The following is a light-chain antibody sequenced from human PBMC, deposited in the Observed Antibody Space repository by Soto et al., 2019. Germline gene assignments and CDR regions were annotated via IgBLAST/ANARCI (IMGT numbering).Light chain of an antibody. CDR3: QQYHTSPLT. Sequence: ELVLTQSPATLSLSPGEKATLSCRASQSLIKSLAWYQQKRGQAPRRLIYGASIRATGIPDRFSGSGSGTDFTLTISRLEPEDFALYYCQQYHTSPLTFGQGTKVDI. CDR1: QSLIKS. J-gene: IGKJ1*01. CDR2: GAS. V-gene: IGKV3-20*01.